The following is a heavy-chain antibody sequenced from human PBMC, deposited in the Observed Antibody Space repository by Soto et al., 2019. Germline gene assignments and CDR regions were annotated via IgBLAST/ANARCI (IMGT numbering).Heavy chain of an antibody. V-gene: IGHV4-34*01. D-gene: IGHD5-12*01. CDR1: GGSFSGYY. CDR2: INHSGST. CDR3: ARRGLGEDIVATILPPNYGMDV. Sequence: SETLSLTCAVYGGSFSGYYWSWIRQPPGKGLEWIGEINHSGSTNYNPSLKSRVTISVDTSKNQFSLKLSSVTAADTAVYYCARRGLGEDIVATILPPNYGMDVWGQGTTVTVSS. J-gene: IGHJ6*02.